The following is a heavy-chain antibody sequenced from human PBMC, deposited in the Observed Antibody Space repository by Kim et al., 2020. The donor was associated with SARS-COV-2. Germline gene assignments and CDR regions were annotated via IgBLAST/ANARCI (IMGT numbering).Heavy chain of an antibody. CDR1: GFIFKQHG. CDR2: ISYDGCNE. D-gene: IGHD2-15*01. J-gene: IGHJ4*02. V-gene: IGHV3-30*18. CDR3: AKDPSNCSAGTCYSGPIEY. Sequence: GGSLKLSCTASGFIFKQHGMHWVRQAPGKGLEWIAVISYDGCNEFYSDSVKGRFIVSRDNSKNSVHLQMNSLRPDDTAVYYCAKDPSNCSAGTCYSGPIEYWSPGSSVTVSS.